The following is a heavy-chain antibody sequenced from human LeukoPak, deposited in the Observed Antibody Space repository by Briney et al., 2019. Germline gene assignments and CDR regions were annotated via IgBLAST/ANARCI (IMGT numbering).Heavy chain of an antibody. CDR3: AKDLHDYPGY. D-gene: IGHD4-11*01. CDR2: ISYDGSNK. V-gene: IGHV3-30*18. J-gene: IGHJ4*02. CDR1: GFTFSSYG. Sequence: GGSLRLSCAASGFTFSSYGMHWVRQAPGKGLEWVAVISYDGSNKYYADSVKGRFTISRDNSKNTLYLQMNSLRAEDTAVYYCAKDLHDYPGYWGQGTLVTVSS.